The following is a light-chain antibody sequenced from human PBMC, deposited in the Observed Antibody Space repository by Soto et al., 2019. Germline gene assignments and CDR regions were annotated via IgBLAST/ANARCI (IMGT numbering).Light chain of an antibody. V-gene: IGLV2-8*01. CDR1: SSDLGDYDY. Sequence: QSALTQPPSAYGSPGQSVTISCTGTSSDLGDYDYVSWYQQHPGKAPKLMIYEVNKRPSGVPDRFSGSKSGNTASLTVTGLQAEDEADYYCSSYAGSNNLIFGGGTKLTVL. CDR2: EVN. J-gene: IGLJ2*01. CDR3: SSYAGSNNLI.